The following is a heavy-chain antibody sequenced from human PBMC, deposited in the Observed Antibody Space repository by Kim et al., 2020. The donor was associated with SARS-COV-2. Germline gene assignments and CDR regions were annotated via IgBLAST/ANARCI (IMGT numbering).Heavy chain of an antibody. D-gene: IGHD6-13*01. CDR1: GFTFTSSA. V-gene: IGHV1-58*01. CDR2: IVVGSGNT. CDR3: AARTAGYSTPYGMDV. J-gene: IGHJ6*02. Sequence: SVKVSCKASGFTFTSSAVQWVRQARGQRLEWIGWIVVGSGNTNYAQKFQERVTITRDMTTSTAYMELSSLRSEDTAVYYCAARTAGYSTPYGMDVWGQGTTVTVSS.